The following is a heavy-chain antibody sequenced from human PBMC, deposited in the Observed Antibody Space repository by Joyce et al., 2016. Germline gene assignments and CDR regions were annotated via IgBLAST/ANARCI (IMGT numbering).Heavy chain of an antibody. V-gene: IGHV3-72*01. Sequence: EVQLVESGGGLVQPGGSLGLSCAASGFTFSDPYMDWVRHAPGKGLEWVGRIRNKANSYTTEYAASVKGRFTISRDDSKNSLYLQMNSLKTEDTAVYYCARDKDGNPDYWGQGTLVTVSS. J-gene: IGHJ4*02. CDR1: GFTFSDPY. CDR3: ARDKDGNPDY. CDR2: IRNKANSYTT. D-gene: IGHD4-23*01.